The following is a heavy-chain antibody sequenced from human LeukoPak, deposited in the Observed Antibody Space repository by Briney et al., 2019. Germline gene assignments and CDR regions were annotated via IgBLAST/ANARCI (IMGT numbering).Heavy chain of an antibody. V-gene: IGHV4-61*02. Sequence: PSQTLSLTCTVSGGSISSGSYYWSWIRQPAGKGLEWIGRIYTSGSTNYNPSLKSRVTISVDTSKNQFSLKLSSVTAADTAVYYCARGGYSYGWYGKHFDYWGQGTLVTVSS. CDR2: IYTSGST. CDR1: GGSISSGSYY. D-gene: IGHD6-19*01. CDR3: ARGGYSYGWYGKHFDY. J-gene: IGHJ4*02.